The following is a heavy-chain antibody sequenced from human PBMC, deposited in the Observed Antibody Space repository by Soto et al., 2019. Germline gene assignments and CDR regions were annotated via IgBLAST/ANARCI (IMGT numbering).Heavy chain of an antibody. D-gene: IGHD3-16*02. CDR2: ISSSGGSI. V-gene: IGHV3-23*01. Sequence: EVQLLESGGGLVQPGGSLRLSCAASGFTFNSYAMSWVRQSPGKGLEWVSGISSSGGSIYFADSVKGRFTISRDNSKNTLYLEMNSLRADDTAIYYCALHGLHLRELSSRPIAYWAQGTLVTVSS. CDR3: ALHGLHLRELSSRPIAY. J-gene: IGHJ4*02. CDR1: GFTFNSYA.